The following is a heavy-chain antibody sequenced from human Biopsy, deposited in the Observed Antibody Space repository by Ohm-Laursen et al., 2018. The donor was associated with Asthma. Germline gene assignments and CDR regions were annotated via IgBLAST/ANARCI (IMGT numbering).Heavy chain of an antibody. D-gene: IGHD3-16*01. CDR1: GGSISSGAYY. V-gene: IGHV4-30-4*01. CDR2: IYYIWST. Sequence: SETLSLTCTVSGGSISSGAYYWSWVRQPPGKGLEWIGYIYYIWSTYYNPSLKSRVAISLDTSKNQFSLKLSSVTAADTAVYFCARRGGVRRYFDYWGQGTLVTVSS. J-gene: IGHJ4*02. CDR3: ARRGGVRRYFDY.